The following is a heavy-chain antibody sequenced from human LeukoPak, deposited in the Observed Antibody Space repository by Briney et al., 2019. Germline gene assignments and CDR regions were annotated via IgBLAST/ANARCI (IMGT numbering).Heavy chain of an antibody. V-gene: IGHV3-7*01. CDR1: GFTFSSYW. CDR2: IKQDGSEK. D-gene: IGHD4-23*01. J-gene: IGHJ3*02. Sequence: GGSLRLSCAASGFTFSSYWMSWVRQAPGKGLEWVANIKQDGSEKYYVDSVKGRFTISRDNAKNSLYLQMNSLRAEDTAVYYCARDLGYGGNSVERAFDIWGQGTMVTVSS. CDR3: ARDLGYGGNSVERAFDI.